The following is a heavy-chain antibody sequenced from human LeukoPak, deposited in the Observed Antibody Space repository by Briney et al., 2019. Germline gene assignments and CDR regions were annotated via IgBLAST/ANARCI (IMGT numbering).Heavy chain of an antibody. CDR3: ARAGVVSNPNSYWYFDL. D-gene: IGHD3-3*01. Sequence: SETLSLTCTVSGGSVSGYYWSWIRQPPGKGLEWIAHIYYSGSTNYNPSLESRVTISVDTSKNQFSLKLSSVTAADTAVYYCARAGVVSNPNSYWYFDLWGRGTLVTVSS. CDR1: GGSVSGYY. V-gene: IGHV4-59*02. CDR2: IYYSGST. J-gene: IGHJ2*01.